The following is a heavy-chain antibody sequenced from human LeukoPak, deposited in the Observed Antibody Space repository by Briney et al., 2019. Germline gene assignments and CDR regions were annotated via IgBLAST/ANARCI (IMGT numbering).Heavy chain of an antibody. D-gene: IGHD6-13*01. J-gene: IGHJ4*02. CDR1: GYNFTTYW. CDR3: ARGKGQLGGQEDY. CDR2: IYPGDSDT. Sequence: GESLKISCKGSGYNFTTYWIGWVRQMPGKGLEWMGIIYPGDSDTTYSPAFQGQVTISVDKSISTAYLQWSSLKASDTAMYYCARGKGQLGGQEDYWGQGTLVTVSS. V-gene: IGHV5-51*01.